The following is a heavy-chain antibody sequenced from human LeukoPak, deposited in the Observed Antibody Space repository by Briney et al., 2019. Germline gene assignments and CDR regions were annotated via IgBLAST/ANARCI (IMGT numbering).Heavy chain of an antibody. V-gene: IGHV3-72*01. CDR1: GFTFSDHH. J-gene: IGHJ4*02. Sequence: GGSLRLSCGASGFTFSDHHMDWVRQAPGKGLEWVGRSKDKANRYTTEYAASVKGRFTISRDDSKKSVYLQMNSLKTEDTAVYYCAKKRSGSNYPFDYWGQGTLVTVAS. CDR2: SKDKANRYTT. CDR3: AKKRSGSNYPFDY. D-gene: IGHD1-26*01.